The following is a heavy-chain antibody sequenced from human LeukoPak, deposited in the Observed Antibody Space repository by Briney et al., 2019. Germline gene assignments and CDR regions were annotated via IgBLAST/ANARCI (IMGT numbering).Heavy chain of an antibody. CDR1: GGTFSSYA. CDR2: IIPIFGTA. J-gene: IGHJ4*02. D-gene: IGHD2-2*01. V-gene: IGHV1-69*13. Sequence: SVKVSCKASGGTFSSYATSWVRQAPGQGLEWMGGIIPIFGTANYAQKFQGRVTITADESTSTAYMELSSLRSEDTAVYYCARDTQGYCSSTSCYEALGDYWGQGTLVTVSS. CDR3: ARDTQGYCSSTSCYEALGDY.